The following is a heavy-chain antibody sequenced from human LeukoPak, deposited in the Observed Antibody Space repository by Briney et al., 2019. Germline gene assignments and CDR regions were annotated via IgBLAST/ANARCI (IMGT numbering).Heavy chain of an antibody. CDR2: IYHTGST. CDR1: GYSTSRGYC. V-gene: IGHV4-38-2*01. CDR3: ARAGWIITSGIDY. Sequence: SETLSLTCGVSGYSTSRGYCWAWIRQPPGKGLEWIGTIYHTGSTYYTPSLGSRVTISVDTSKNEFSLNLNSVTAADTAVYYCARAGWIITSGIDYWGQGALVTVSS. D-gene: IGHD3-10*01. J-gene: IGHJ4*02.